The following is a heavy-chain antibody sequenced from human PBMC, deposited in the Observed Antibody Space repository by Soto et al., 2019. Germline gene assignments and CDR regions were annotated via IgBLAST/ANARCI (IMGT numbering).Heavy chain of an antibody. CDR2: IIPIFGTA. V-gene: IGHV1-69*06. Sequence: QVQLVQSGAEVKKPGSSVKVSCKASGGTFSSYAISWVRQAPGQGLEWMGGIIPIFGTANYAQKFQGRVTITADKSTSTAYMELSRLRSEDTAVYYCARRVGCSSTSCYYYYSGMDVWGQGTTVTVSS. D-gene: IGHD2-2*01. J-gene: IGHJ6*02. CDR3: ARRVGCSSTSCYYYYSGMDV. CDR1: GGTFSSYA.